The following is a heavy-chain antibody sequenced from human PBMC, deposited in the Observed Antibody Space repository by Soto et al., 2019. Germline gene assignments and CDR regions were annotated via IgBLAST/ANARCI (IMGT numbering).Heavy chain of an antibody. D-gene: IGHD4-17*01. Sequence: GGSLSLSCAASGFTFSTYAMSWVRQAPWKGLEWVSAISAGGGSTYYADSVNGRFTISRDSSINMLYLQMNSLRTEDTAVYYCAHPRGYGVFDAYDFWGQGAMVTVSS. J-gene: IGHJ3*01. CDR1: GFTFSTYA. V-gene: IGHV3-23*01. CDR2: ISAGGGST. CDR3: AHPRGYGVFDAYDF.